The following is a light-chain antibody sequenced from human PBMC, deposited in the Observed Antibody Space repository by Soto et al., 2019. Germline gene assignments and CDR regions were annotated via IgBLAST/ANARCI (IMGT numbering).Light chain of an antibody. CDR1: QAIRSD. J-gene: IGKJ1*01. CDR3: QQYYSYPRK. V-gene: IGKV1-17*01. Sequence: IQMTHSPSSLSASVVYRVTITFRAGQAIRSDLAWYQQKPGMAPKFLIYAASTLQSGVPSRFSGSGSGTDFTLTISCLQSEDFATYYCQQYYSYPRKFGQGTKVDIK. CDR2: AAS.